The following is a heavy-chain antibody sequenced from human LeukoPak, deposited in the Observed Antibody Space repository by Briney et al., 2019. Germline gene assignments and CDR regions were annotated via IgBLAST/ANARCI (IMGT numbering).Heavy chain of an antibody. D-gene: IGHD5-12*01. CDR2: ISAYNGNT. CDR1: GGTFSSYA. V-gene: IGHV1-18*01. Sequence: GSSVKVSCKASGGTFSSYAISWVRQAPGQGLEWMGWISAYNGNTNYAQKLQGRVTMTTDTSTSTAYMELRSLRSDDTAVYYCASTKIVATILDYWGQGTLVTVSS. CDR3: ASTKIVATILDY. J-gene: IGHJ4*02.